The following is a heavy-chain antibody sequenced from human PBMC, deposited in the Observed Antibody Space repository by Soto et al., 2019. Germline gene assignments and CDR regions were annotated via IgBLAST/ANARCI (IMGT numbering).Heavy chain of an antibody. D-gene: IGHD6-19*01. Sequence: ESGGGVVQPGRSLRLSCAASGFTFSSYGMHWVRQAPGKGLEWVAVISYDGSNKYYADSVKGRFTISRDNSKNTLYLQMNSLRAEDTAVYYCAKGRSSGHHRYYGMDVWGQGTTVTVSS. J-gene: IGHJ6*02. CDR3: AKGRSSGHHRYYGMDV. CDR1: GFTFSSYG. CDR2: ISYDGSNK. V-gene: IGHV3-30*18.